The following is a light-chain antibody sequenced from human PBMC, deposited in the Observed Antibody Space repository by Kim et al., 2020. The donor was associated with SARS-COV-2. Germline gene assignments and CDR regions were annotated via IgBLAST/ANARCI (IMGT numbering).Light chain of an antibody. V-gene: IGLV3-21*04. J-gene: IGLJ1*01. Sequence: PGKTARIPCDGFNIGVKSVLWYQHKPGQAPLLVISYDSDRPSGIPERFSGSNSGNTATLIITRVEAGDEADYYCQVWDATTDDFYVFGTGTKVTVL. CDR2: YDS. CDR3: QVWDATTDDFYV. CDR1: NIGVKS.